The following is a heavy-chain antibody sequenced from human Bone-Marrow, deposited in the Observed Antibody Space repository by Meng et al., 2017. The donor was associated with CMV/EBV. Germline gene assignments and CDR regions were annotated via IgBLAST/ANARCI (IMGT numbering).Heavy chain of an antibody. CDR3: AKGARWEVPAARDLFYY. CDR1: GFTFSSYG. D-gene: IGHD2-2*01. CDR2: IRYDGSNK. V-gene: IGHV3-30*02. Sequence: GESLKISCAASGFTFSSYGMHWVRQAPGKGLEWVAFIRYDGSNKYYADSVKGRFTISRDNSKNTLYLQMNSLRAEDTAVYYCAKGARWEVPAARDLFYYWGQGTLVTVSS. J-gene: IGHJ4*02.